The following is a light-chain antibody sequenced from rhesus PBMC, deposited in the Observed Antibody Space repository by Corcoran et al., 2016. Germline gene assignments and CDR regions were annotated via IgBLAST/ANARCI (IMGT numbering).Light chain of an antibody. CDR3: QQGYSTPFT. CDR2: YAN. J-gene: IGKJ3*01. Sequence: DIQMSQSPSSLSASVGDRVTITCRASQGIRSSLNWYQQKPGKAPNLLFYYANSLASGVPSMFSGSGSGTDYTLTIRSLQPGDFATYYCQQGYSTPFTFGPGTKLDIK. CDR1: QGIRSS. V-gene: IGKV1-32*03.